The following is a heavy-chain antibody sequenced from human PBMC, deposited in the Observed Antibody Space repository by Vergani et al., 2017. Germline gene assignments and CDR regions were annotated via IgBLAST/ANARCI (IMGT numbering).Heavy chain of an antibody. CDR3: ARANYYYYGMDV. V-gene: IGHV4-59*01. D-gene: IGHD3-10*01. CDR2: IYYSGST. Sequence: QVQLQESGPGLVKPSETLSLTCNVSGGSISTYYWSWIRQPPGKALEWIGYIYYSGSTKYNPSLTSRVTILVDTSKNQLSLNLSSVTAADTAVYYCARANYYYYGMDVWGPVTTVTVSS. J-gene: IGHJ6*02. CDR1: GGSISTYY.